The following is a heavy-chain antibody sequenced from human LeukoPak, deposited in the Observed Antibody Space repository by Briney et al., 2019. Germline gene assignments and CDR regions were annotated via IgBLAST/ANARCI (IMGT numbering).Heavy chain of an antibody. Sequence: SETLSLTCTVSGGSISGYYWTWIRQSPGKGLEWIAYVYSSGSTNYNPSLYSRVTISLDTSKNQFSLRLSSVTAADTAVYFCARSGTRSGGAFDIWGQGTMVTVSS. J-gene: IGHJ3*02. V-gene: IGHV4-59*08. CDR3: ARSGTRSGGAFDI. D-gene: IGHD4-23*01. CDR1: GGSISGYY. CDR2: VYSSGST.